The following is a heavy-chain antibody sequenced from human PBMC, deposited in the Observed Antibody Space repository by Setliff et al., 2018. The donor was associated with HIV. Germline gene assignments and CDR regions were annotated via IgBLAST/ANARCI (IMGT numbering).Heavy chain of an antibody. D-gene: IGHD3-22*01. CDR1: GFAFDYFC. Sequence: LRLSCAASGFAFDYFCMTWVLQAPGKGLEWVSAIGGSSGSTYYADPVKGRFTISTDNSKNTLYLQLNSLRAEDTAVYYCAGGGGGYDGSGNDAFDIWGQGTMVTVSS. CDR2: IGGSSGST. V-gene: IGHV3-23*01. J-gene: IGHJ3*02. CDR3: AGGGGGYDGSGNDAFDI.